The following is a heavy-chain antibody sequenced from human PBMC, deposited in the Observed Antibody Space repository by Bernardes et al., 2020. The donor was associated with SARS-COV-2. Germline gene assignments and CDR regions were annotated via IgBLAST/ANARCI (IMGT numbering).Heavy chain of an antibody. V-gene: IGHV4-39*01. CDR2: IYYTGST. J-gene: IGHJ4*02. D-gene: IGHD6-13*01. Sequence: SETLSLTCTVSGGSISSSSNYWGWIPQPPGKGLEWIGSIYYTGSTYYNPSLKSRVTISVDTSKNQFSLKLSSVTAADTAVYYCAGKYSSSWHYYFDYWDQGTLVTVSS. CDR1: GGSISSSSNY. CDR3: AGKYSSSWHYYFDY.